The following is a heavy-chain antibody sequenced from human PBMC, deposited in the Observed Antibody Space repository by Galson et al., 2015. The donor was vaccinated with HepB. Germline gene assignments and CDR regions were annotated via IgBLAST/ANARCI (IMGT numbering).Heavy chain of an antibody. Sequence: SLRLSCAASGFTFDDYAMHWVRQAPGKGLEWVSGISWNSGSIGYADSVKGRFTISRDNAKNSLYLQMNSLRAEDTALYYCAKATPTEGSDYGAPFDYWGQGTLVTLSS. V-gene: IGHV3-9*01. CDR3: AKATPTEGSDYGAPFDY. J-gene: IGHJ4*02. CDR2: ISWNSGSI. CDR1: GFTFDDYA. D-gene: IGHD4-17*01.